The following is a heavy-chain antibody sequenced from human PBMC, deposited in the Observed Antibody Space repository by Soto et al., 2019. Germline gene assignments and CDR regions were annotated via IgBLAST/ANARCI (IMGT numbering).Heavy chain of an antibody. Sequence: ASVKVSCKASGYTFTSYGISWVRQAPGQGLEWMGWISAYNGNTNYAQKLQGRVTMTTDTSASTAYMELSSLRSDDTAVYYCARDPSKAAPVGGMDVWGQGTTVTVSS. V-gene: IGHV1-18*01. D-gene: IGHD6-6*01. CDR3: ARDPSKAAPVGGMDV. CDR1: GYTFTSYG. J-gene: IGHJ6*02. CDR2: ISAYNGNT.